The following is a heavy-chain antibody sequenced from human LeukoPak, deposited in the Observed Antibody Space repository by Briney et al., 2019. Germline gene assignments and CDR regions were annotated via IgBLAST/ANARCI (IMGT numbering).Heavy chain of an antibody. CDR2: ISGSGSFV. V-gene: IGHV3-21*01. Sequence: GGSLRLSCAASGFTFNTYSMNWVRQAPGKGLEWVSSISGSGSFVYYADSVTGRCTISRDNAKNSLYLQVSSLRAEDTAAYYCARDSTYYYGMDVWGQGTTVTVSS. CDR1: GFTFNTYS. J-gene: IGHJ6*02. CDR3: ARDSTYYYGMDV.